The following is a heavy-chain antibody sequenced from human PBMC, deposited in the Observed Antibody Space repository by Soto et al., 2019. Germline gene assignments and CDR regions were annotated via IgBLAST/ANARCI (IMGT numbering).Heavy chain of an antibody. J-gene: IGHJ4*02. CDR2: ISGSGGST. Sequence: PGGSLRLSCAASGFTFSSYAMSWVRQAPGKGLEWVSAISGSGGSTYYADSVKGRFTISRHNSKNTLYLQMNSLRAEDTAVYYCAKDLRGYSYGMTLCFDYWGQGTLVTVSS. CDR1: GFTFSSYA. D-gene: IGHD5-18*01. V-gene: IGHV3-23*01. CDR3: AKDLRGYSYGMTLCFDY.